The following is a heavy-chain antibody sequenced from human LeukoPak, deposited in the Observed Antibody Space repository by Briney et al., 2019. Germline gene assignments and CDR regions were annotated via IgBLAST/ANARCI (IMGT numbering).Heavy chain of an antibody. V-gene: IGHV3-23*01. CDR1: GFTFSSYW. D-gene: IGHD5-24*01. CDR2: ISGCGGSI. CDR3: AKGGDGYNYYFDY. Sequence: GGSLRLSCAASGFTFSSYWMHWVRQAPGKGLEWVSGISGCGGSIRYADSVKGRFIISRDNSKNTLYLQMNSLRAEDTAVYYCAKGGDGYNYYFDYWGQETLVTVSS. J-gene: IGHJ4*02.